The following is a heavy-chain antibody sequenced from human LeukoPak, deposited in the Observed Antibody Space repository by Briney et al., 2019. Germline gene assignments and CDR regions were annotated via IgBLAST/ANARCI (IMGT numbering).Heavy chain of an antibody. CDR3: ASSHDSSGND. CDR1: GISFSSYW. V-gene: IGHV3-7*01. J-gene: IGHJ4*02. CDR2: IKYDGTHK. D-gene: IGHD3-22*01. Sequence: GGSLRLSCVASGISFSSYWMAWVRQAPGKGLEWVANIKYDGTHKFYADSVKGRFTIARDNAKNSLFLEMNSLRADDTAVYFCASSHDSSGNDWGQGTLVTVSS.